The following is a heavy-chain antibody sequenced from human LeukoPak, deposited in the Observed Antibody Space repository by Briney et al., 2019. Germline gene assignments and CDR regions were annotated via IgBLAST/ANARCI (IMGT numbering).Heavy chain of an antibody. J-gene: IGHJ4*02. CDR1: GGSISSGGYS. CDR3: ARYCSSTSCSFFDY. Sequence: SETLSLTCAVSGGSISSGGYSWSWIRQPPGKGLEWIGYIYHSGSTYYNPSLKSRVTISVDRSKNQFSLKLSSVTAADTAVYYRARYCSSTSCSFFDYWGQGTLVTVSS. D-gene: IGHD2-2*01. CDR2: IYHSGST. V-gene: IGHV4-30-2*01.